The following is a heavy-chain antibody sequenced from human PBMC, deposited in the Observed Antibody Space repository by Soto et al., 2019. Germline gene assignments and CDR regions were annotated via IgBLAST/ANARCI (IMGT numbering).Heavy chain of an antibody. CDR3: AKVVAAAYTWGWASKTIDY. J-gene: IGHJ4*02. V-gene: IGHV3-30*18. D-gene: IGHD6-13*01. Sequence: GGSLRLFCAASGFTFSSYGMHWVRQAPGKGLEWVAVISYDGSNKYYADSVKGRFTISRDNSKNTLYLQMNSLRAEDTAVYYCAKVVAAAYTWGWASKTIDYWGQGTLVTVSS. CDR2: ISYDGSNK. CDR1: GFTFSSYG.